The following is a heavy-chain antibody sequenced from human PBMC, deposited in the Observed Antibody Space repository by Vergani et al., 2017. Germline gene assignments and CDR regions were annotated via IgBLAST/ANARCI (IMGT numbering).Heavy chain of an antibody. D-gene: IGHD1-1*01. Sequence: QVQLVESGGGLVKPGGSLRLSCAASGFTFSDHYMSWVRQAPGKGLEWISYMSSGDSIYYADSVKGRFTVSRDNTKNTLYLQMNSLRAEDTAVYYCAKFPLNITTPDRGDFWGQGSLVTVSS. J-gene: IGHJ4*02. CDR3: AKFPLNITTPDRGDF. CDR2: MSSGDSI. CDR1: GFTFSDHY. V-gene: IGHV3-11*04.